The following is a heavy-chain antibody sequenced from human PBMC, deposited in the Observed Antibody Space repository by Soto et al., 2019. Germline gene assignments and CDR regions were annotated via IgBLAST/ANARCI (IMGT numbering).Heavy chain of an antibody. CDR3: AKNAVVPAAAEFDY. CDR1: GFTFSDYY. Sequence: LRLSCAASGFTFSDYYMSWIRQAPGKGLEWVSYISSSGSTIYYADSVKGRFTISRDNSKNTLYLQMNSLRAEDTAVYYCAKNAVVPAAAEFDYWGQGTLVTVSS. J-gene: IGHJ4*02. CDR2: ISSSGSTI. V-gene: IGHV3-11*01. D-gene: IGHD2-2*01.